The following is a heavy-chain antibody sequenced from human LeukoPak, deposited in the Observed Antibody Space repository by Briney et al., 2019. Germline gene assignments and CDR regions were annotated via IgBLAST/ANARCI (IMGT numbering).Heavy chain of an antibody. V-gene: IGHV3-13*01. CDR3: VRQQTPHGNFDY. CDR1: GFTFSNHA. D-gene: IGHD1-26*01. Sequence: PGRSLRLSCATSGFTFSNHAMHWVRQATGKGLEWVSAIGTAGDTFYPGSVKGRFTISRENAKNPLSLQMNSLRAEDTTVYYCVRQQTPHGNFDYWGQGTLVTVSS. J-gene: IGHJ4*02. CDR2: IGTAGDT.